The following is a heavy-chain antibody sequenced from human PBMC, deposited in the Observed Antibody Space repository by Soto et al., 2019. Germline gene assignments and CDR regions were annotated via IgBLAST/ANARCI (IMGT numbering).Heavy chain of an antibody. D-gene: IGHD6-19*01. V-gene: IGHV3-30-3*01. CDR2: ISHDGINK. J-gene: IGHJ5*02. Sequence: QVRLVESGGGVVQPGRSLRLSCTASGFSFSSYAMYWFRQPPGKGLEWVAVISHDGINKHYADSVKGRVTVSRDNSNHSLDLQLNSLRVEDTAMYYCARDMYSSDYFVKWFEPWGQVTLVTVSS. CDR3: ARDMYSSDYFVKWFEP. CDR1: GFSFSSYA.